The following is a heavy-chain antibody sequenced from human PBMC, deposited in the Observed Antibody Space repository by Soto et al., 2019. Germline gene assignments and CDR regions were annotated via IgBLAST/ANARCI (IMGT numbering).Heavy chain of an antibody. CDR2: IYYSGST. V-gene: IGHV4-30-4*01. Sequence: TLSLTFNVSGGSISSGDYYLSWIRQPPGKGLEWIGYIYYSGSTYYNPSLKSRVTISVDTSKNQFSLKLSSVTAADTAVYYCDRDNILGILYGGMDVWGQGTKVTVSS. CDR3: DRDNILGILYGGMDV. CDR1: GGSISSGDYY. J-gene: IGHJ6*02. D-gene: IGHD3-3*01.